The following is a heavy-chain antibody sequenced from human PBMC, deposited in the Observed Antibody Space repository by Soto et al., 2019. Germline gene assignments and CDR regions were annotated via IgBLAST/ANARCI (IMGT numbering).Heavy chain of an antibody. CDR2: MNPNSGNT. D-gene: IGHD4-17*01. CDR1: GYTFTSYD. V-gene: IGHV1-8*01. Sequence: ASVKVSCKASGYTFTSYDINWVRQATGQGLEWMGWMNPNSGNTGYAQKFQGRVTMTRNTSISTAYMELSSLRSEDTAVYYCAIVCGALTTKNYFYYYYMDVWGKGTTVTVSS. J-gene: IGHJ6*03. CDR3: AIVCGALTTKNYFYYYYMDV.